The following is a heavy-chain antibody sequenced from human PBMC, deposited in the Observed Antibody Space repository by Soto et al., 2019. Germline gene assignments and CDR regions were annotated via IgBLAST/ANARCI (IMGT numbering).Heavy chain of an antibody. J-gene: IGHJ4*02. CDR2: VHYSGST. V-gene: IGHV4-39*02. CDR3: TRDIGGRGAL. D-gene: IGHD3-16*01. Sequence: SETLSLTCTVSGGSISGSSYYWGWIRQPPGKGLECIGSVHYSGSTDYNPSLKSRVTISVDTSKNQFSLKLSSVTAADTAVYYCTRDIGGRGALWGPGTLVTVSS. CDR1: GGSISGSSYY.